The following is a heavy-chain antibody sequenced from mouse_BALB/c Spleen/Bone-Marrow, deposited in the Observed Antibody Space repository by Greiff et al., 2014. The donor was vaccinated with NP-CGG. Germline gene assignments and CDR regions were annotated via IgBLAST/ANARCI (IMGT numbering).Heavy chain of an antibody. CDR2: IRNKANGYTT. D-gene: IGHD5-1*01. CDR1: GFTFTDYF. V-gene: IGHV7-3*02. Sequence: DVKLVESGGGLVRPGGSLRLSCTTSGFTFTDYFMTWVRQPPGKALEWLGFIRNKANGYTTEYNPSVKGRFTISRDTSQGILYLQMNTLRAEDSAIYFCARDYSGYFDFWGQGTTLTVSS. J-gene: IGHJ2*01. CDR3: ARDYSGYFDF.